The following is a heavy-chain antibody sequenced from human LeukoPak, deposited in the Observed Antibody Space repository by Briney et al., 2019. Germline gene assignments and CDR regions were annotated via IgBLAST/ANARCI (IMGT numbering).Heavy chain of an antibody. Sequence: PSENLSLTCTVSGDSTSSINYYWGWIRQPPGNGLDWIGNIYYTGKTYYNPSLNSRFTISTHTPNNKFSLKHSHVLPAQTIPYYCVRLYYYDSSLPPLWGQGTLVIVSS. CDR3: VRLYYYDSSLPPL. J-gene: IGHJ4*02. V-gene: IGHV4-39*01. CDR2: IYYTGKT. CDR1: GDSTSSINYY. D-gene: IGHD3-22*01.